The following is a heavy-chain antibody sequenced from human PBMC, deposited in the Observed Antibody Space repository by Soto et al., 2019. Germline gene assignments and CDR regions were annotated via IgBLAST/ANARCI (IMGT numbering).Heavy chain of an antibody. J-gene: IGHJ4*02. CDR1: GGSISGSY. CDR3: ARSVAVPGAHIDY. V-gene: IGHV4-59*01. Sequence: SETLSLTCIVSGGSISGSYCSWMRQSPGQGLEWLGYVYYTGSTNYSPSLRSRVSISVDTSKKEFSLRLSTVTAADTAVYFCARSVAVPGAHIDYWGQGTQVTVSS. D-gene: IGHD6-19*01. CDR2: VYYTGST.